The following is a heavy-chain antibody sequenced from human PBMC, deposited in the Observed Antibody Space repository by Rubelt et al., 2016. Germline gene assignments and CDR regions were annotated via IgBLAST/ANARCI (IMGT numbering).Heavy chain of an antibody. CDR1: GGSISRSSYY. CDR2: IYYSGTT. D-gene: IGHD1-26*01. CDR3: ARGSSHYGMDV. V-gene: IGHV4-39*01. J-gene: IGHJ6*02. Sequence: QLQLQESGPGLVNPSETLSLTCTVSGGSISRSSYYWGWIRQPPGKGLEWIGSIYYSGTTYSNPALKSRVTISVDTSKNQCSLELSSVTAADTAVYYCARGSSHYGMDVWGQGTTVTVSS.